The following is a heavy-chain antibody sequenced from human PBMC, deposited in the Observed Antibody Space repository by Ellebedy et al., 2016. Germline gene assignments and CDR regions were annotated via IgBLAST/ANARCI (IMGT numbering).Heavy chain of an antibody. CDR3: ARTAANIYYGMDV. V-gene: IGHV3-66*01. J-gene: IGHJ6*02. Sequence: GESLKISCAASGLAVSNYMTWVRQAPGKGLEWVSVIYNGDNTHYADSVKGRFTISRDTSNNMFYLQMNSLRAEDTAVYYCARTAANIYYGMDVWGQGTTVTVSS. CDR1: GLAVSNY. CDR2: IYNGDNT.